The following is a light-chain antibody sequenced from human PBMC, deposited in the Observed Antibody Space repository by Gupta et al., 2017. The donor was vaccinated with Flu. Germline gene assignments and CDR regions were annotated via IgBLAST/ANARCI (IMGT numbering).Light chain of an antibody. V-gene: IGKV1-5*03. CDR1: QSISNW. J-gene: IGKJ4*01. Sequence: EIQMTQPPSTLSASVGDRVTITCRASQSISNWLAWYQQKPGKAPKLLIYNASSIESGVPARFSGSGSGTEFTLTISRLEPDDFATYYCQQEYTSPLTFGRGTKVEIK. CDR3: QQEYTSPLT. CDR2: NAS.